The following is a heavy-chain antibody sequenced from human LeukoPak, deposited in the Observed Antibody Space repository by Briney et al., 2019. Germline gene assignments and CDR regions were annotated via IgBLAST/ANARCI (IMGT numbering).Heavy chain of an antibody. J-gene: IGHJ4*02. CDR2: ISSSGSSI. Sequence: PGGSLRLSCAASGFTFSDYYMSWIRQAPGKGLEWVSYISSSGSSIYYADSVKGRFTISRDNAKNSLYLQMNSLRAEDTAVYYCARAACGGDCYSGFDYWGQGTLVTVSS. CDR3: ARAACGGDCYSGFDY. V-gene: IGHV3-11*04. D-gene: IGHD2-21*01. CDR1: GFTFSDYY.